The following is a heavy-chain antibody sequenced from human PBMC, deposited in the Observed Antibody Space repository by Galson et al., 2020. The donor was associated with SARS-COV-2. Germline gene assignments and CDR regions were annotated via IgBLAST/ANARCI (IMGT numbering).Heavy chain of an antibody. D-gene: IGHD3-22*01. CDR3: ARVIVFSYYYNGLDV. CDR1: GFLFSSSV. Sequence: QAGGSLRLSCAASGFLFSSSVMTWVRQAPGKGLEWVSSINGRGTNTYYADSAKGRFTISRDNAENTVFLQMNSLRAEDTAVYYCARVIVFSYYYNGLDVWGQGTTVTVSS. V-gene: IGHV3-23*01. CDR2: INGRGTNT. J-gene: IGHJ6*02.